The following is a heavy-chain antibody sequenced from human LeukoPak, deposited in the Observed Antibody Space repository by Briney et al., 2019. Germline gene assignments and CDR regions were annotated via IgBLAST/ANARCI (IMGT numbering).Heavy chain of an antibody. D-gene: IGHD4-17*01. Sequence: SGTLSLTCTVSGSSISSYYWSWLRQPPGKGLEWIGYIYYSGSTNYNPSLKSRVTISVDTSKNQFSLKLSSVTAADTAVYYCARDVDGDYGAYYFDYWGQGTLVTVSS. CDR1: GSSISSYY. V-gene: IGHV4-59*01. CDR3: ARDVDGDYGAYYFDY. J-gene: IGHJ4*02. CDR2: IYYSGST.